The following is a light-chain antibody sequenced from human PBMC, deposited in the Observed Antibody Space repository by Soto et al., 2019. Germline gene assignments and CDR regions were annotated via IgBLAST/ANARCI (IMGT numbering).Light chain of an antibody. J-gene: IGLJ1*01. Sequence: QSALAQPASVSGSPGQSITISCTGTSNDVGHFNYVSWFQQHPGKAPKLLIFDVSNWPSGVSDRFSGSKSGNTASLTISGLQPEDEADYYCTSFTTSNTFVFGSGTKRTVL. V-gene: IGLV2-14*03. CDR1: SNDVGHFNY. CDR3: TSFTTSNTFV. CDR2: DVS.